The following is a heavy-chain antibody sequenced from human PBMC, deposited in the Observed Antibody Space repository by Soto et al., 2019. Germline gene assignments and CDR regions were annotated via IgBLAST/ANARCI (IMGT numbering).Heavy chain of an antibody. Sequence: QVPLVESGGGVVQPGRSLRLSCAASGFTFSSYAMHWVRQAPGKGLEWVAVITYDGSNKYYADSVKGRFTTPRDNSXXTLYLQMNSLRAEDTAVYYCARDRLRYNWNDFPYYYYGMDVWGQGTTVTVSS. D-gene: IGHD1-1*01. V-gene: IGHV3-30-3*01. CDR3: ARDRLRYNWNDFPYYYYGMDV. J-gene: IGHJ6*02. CDR2: ITYDGSNK. CDR1: GFTFSSYA.